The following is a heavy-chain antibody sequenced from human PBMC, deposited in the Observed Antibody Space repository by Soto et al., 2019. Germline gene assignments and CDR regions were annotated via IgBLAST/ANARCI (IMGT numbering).Heavy chain of an antibody. D-gene: IGHD4-4*01. CDR2: INHSGST. V-gene: IGHV4-34*01. J-gene: IGHJ5*02. CDR1: GGSFSGYY. CDR3: ARGIYMRWFDP. Sequence: SETLSLTCAVYGGSFSGYYWSWIRQPPGKGLEWIGEINHSGSTNYNPSLKSRVTISVDTSKNQFSLKLSSVTAADTAVYYCARGIYMRWFDPWGQGTLVTVSS.